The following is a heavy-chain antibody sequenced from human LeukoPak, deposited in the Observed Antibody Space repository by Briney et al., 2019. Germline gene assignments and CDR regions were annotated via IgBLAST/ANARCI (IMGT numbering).Heavy chain of an antibody. D-gene: IGHD2/OR15-2a*01. V-gene: IGHV3-21*01. J-gene: IGHJ6*02. Sequence: GGSLRLSCPASGFTFISYSMNWLRQAPGKGLDGVSSISSSSSYIYYADSVKGRFTISRDNAKNSLYLQMNSLRAEDTAVYYCARDLSEYYYYGMDVWGQGTTVTVSS. CDR2: ISSSSSYI. CDR1: GFTFISYS. CDR3: ARDLSEYYYYGMDV.